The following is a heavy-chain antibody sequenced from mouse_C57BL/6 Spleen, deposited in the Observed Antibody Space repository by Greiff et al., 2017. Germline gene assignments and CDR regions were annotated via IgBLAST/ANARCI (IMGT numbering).Heavy chain of an antibody. J-gene: IGHJ3*01. D-gene: IGHD2-3*01. CDR3: AIYDGYYWFAY. CDR2: IHPSDSDT. Sequence: QVQLQQPGAELVKPGASVKVSCKASGYTFTSYWMHWVKQRPGQGLEWIGRIHPSDSDTNYNQKFKGKATLTVDKSSSTAYMQISSLTSEDSAVYNCAIYDGYYWFAYWGQGTLVTVSA. CDR1: GYTFTSYW. V-gene: IGHV1-74*01.